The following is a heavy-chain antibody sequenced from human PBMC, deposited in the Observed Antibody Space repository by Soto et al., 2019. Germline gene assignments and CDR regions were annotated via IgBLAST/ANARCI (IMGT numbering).Heavy chain of an antibody. CDR3: ARAFPYCGGDCYDAFDI. V-gene: IGHV3-7*01. CDR1: GFTFSSYW. CDR2: IKQDGSEK. J-gene: IGHJ3*02. Sequence: GGSLRLSCAASGFTFSSYWMSWVRQAPGKGLEWVANIKQDGSEKYYVDSVKGRFTISRDNAKNSLYLQMNSLRAEDTAVYYCARAFPYCGGDCYDAFDIWGQGTMVTVSS. D-gene: IGHD2-21*02.